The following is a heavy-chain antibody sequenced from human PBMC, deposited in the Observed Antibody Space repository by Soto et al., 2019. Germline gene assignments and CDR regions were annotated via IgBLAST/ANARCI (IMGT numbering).Heavy chain of an antibody. D-gene: IGHD3-10*01. CDR1: GFTFSSYA. J-gene: IGHJ4*02. CDR3: AKDFSNLWFGAPQQAGPYYFDY. V-gene: IGHV3-23*01. CDR2: ISGSGGST. Sequence: QPGGSLRLSCAASGFTFSSYAMSWVRQAPGKGLEWVSAISGSGGSTYYADSVKGRFTISRDNSKNTLYLQMNSLRAEDTAVYYCAKDFSNLWFGAPQQAGPYYFDYWGQGTLVTVSS.